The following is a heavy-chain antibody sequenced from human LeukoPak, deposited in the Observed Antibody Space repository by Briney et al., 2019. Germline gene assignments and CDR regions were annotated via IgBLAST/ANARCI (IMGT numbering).Heavy chain of an antibody. J-gene: IGHJ4*02. V-gene: IGHV3-11*01. CDR2: ISSSGSTI. CDR1: GFTFSSYA. Sequence: GGSLRLSCAASGFTFSSYAMSWIRQAPGKGLEWVSYISSSGSTIYYADSVKGRFTISRDNAKNSLYLQMNSLRAEDTAVYYCARAQEINYDILTGYLGGNYFDYWGQGTLVTVSS. D-gene: IGHD3-9*01. CDR3: ARAQEINYDILTGYLGGNYFDY.